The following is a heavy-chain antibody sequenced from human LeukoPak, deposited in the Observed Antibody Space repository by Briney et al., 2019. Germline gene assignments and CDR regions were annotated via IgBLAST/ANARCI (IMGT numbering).Heavy chain of an antibody. CDR1: GFTVSSNY. J-gene: IGHJ4*02. V-gene: IGHV3-53*01. CDR2: ICSGGST. D-gene: IGHD3-10*01. CDR3: ARGVRGSGSLYYFDY. Sequence: GGSLRLSCAASGFTVSSNYMSWVRQAPGKGLEWVSVICSGGSTYYADSVKGRFTISRDNSKNTLYLQMNSLRAENTAVYYCARGVRGSGSLYYFDYWGQGTLVTVSS.